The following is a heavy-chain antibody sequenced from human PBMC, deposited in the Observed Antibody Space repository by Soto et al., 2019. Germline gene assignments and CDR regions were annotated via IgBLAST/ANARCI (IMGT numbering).Heavy chain of an antibody. CDR1: VVSISSSSYY. CDR2: IYYSGNT. J-gene: IGHJ4*02. Sequence: PSETLSLTCTVSVVSISSSSYYCGWIRQPPGKGLEWTGGIYYSGNTYYNPYFKSRVTISVDTSKNQFSLKLSSLTAADTAVYYCARHSEVGAISYFEYLGQGTLVIVSS. D-gene: IGHD1-26*01. CDR3: ARHSEVGAISYFEY. V-gene: IGHV4-39*01.